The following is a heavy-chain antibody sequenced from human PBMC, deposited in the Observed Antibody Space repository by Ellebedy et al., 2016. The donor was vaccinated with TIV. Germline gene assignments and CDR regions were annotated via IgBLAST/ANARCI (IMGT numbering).Heavy chain of an antibody. CDR3: ARGRGRSGDAFDI. CDR1: GFTVSSNY. Sequence: GESLKISXAASGFTVSSNYVSWVRQAPGVGLEWVSSTYSGGSTYYADSVKGRFTISRDNSKNTMYLQVNSLRAEDTAVYFCARGRGRSGDAFDIWGQGTVVTVSS. J-gene: IGHJ3*02. D-gene: IGHD3-10*01. V-gene: IGHV3-53*01. CDR2: TYSGGST.